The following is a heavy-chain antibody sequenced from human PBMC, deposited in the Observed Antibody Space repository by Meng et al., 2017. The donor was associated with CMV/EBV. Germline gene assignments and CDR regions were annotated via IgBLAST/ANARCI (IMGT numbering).Heavy chain of an antibody. J-gene: IGHJ4*02. D-gene: IGHD3-22*01. CDR2: ISGSGGST. CDR1: GFTFSSYS. V-gene: IGHV3-23*01. CDR3: AKGNMYYYDSSGSKGYFDY. Sequence: GESLKISCAASGFTFSSYSMNWVRQAPGKGLEWVSAISGSGGSTYYADSVKGRFTISRDNSKNTLYLQMNSLRAEDTAVYYCAKGNMYYYDSSGSKGYFDYWGQGTLVTVSS.